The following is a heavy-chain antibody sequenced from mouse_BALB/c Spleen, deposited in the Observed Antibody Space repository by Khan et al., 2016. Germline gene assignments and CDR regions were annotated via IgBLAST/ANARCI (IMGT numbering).Heavy chain of an antibody. J-gene: IGHJ1*01. Sequence: QVQLQQSGAELVRPGTSVKVSCKASGYAFTNYLIEWVKQRPGQGLEWIGVINPGSGGTNYNEKFKGKATLTADKSSSTAYMQLSSLTSDVSAVYFCARGYDWYFDVWGAGTTVTVSS. D-gene: IGHD2-14*01. V-gene: IGHV1-54*01. CDR3: ARGYDWYFDV. CDR1: GYAFTNYL. CDR2: INPGSGGT.